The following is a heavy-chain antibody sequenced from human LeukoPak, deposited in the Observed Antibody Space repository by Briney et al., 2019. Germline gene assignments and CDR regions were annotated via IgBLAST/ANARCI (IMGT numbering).Heavy chain of an antibody. J-gene: IGHJ4*02. CDR2: SRNKANSFST. V-gene: IGHV3-72*01. Sequence: GGSLRPSCAASGFTFSDHYMDWVRQAPGKGLEWVGRSRNKANSFSTEYAASVKGRFTISRDDSKNSLYLQMNSLKTEDTAVYYCARYLTYPAFFDYWGQGTLVTVSS. D-gene: IGHD4/OR15-4a*01. CDR3: ARYLTYPAFFDY. CDR1: GFTFSDHY.